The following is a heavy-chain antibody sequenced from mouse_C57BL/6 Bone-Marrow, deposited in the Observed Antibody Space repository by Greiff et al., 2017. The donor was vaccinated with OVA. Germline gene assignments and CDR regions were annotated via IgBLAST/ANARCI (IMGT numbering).Heavy chain of an antibody. V-gene: IGHV14-4*01. J-gene: IGHJ2*01. D-gene: IGHD2-1*01. CDR1: GFNINDDY. CDR2: IDPANGET. CDR3: TSYGNFDY. Sequence: VQLQQSGAELVRPGASVKLSCTASGFNINDDYMHWVKQRPEQGLEWIGWIDPANGETEYASKLPGKANRTADTASNPAYLQLSSLTSEYTSVYYCTSYGNFDYWGQGTTLTVSS.